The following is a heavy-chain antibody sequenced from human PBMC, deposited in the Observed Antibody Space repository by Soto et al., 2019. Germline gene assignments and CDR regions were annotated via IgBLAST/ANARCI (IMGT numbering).Heavy chain of an antibody. CDR1: GGSISSGDYY. V-gene: IGHV4-30-4*01. CDR3: ARKCTYYYDSSGYSRNNWFDP. CDR2: IYYSGST. Sequence: LSLTCTVSGGSISSGDYYWSWIRQPPGKGLEWIGYIYYSGSTNYNPSLKSRVTISVDTSKSQFSLKLSSVTAADTAVYYCARKCTYYYDSSGYSRNNWFDPWGQGTLVTVSS. D-gene: IGHD3-22*01. J-gene: IGHJ5*02.